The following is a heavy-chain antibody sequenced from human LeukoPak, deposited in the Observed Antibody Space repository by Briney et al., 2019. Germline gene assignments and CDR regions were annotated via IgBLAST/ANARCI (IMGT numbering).Heavy chain of an antibody. J-gene: IGHJ3*02. V-gene: IGHV4-30-2*01. Sequence: SETLSLTCTVSGGSISSGGYFWSWIRQPPGKGLEWIAYISHSGSTYYNPSLKSRVTISVDRSKNHFSLTLSSVTAADTAVYYCARDYSSSGDAFDIWGQGTMVTVSS. CDR2: ISHSGST. D-gene: IGHD6-6*01. CDR3: ARDYSSSGDAFDI. CDR1: GGSISSGGYF.